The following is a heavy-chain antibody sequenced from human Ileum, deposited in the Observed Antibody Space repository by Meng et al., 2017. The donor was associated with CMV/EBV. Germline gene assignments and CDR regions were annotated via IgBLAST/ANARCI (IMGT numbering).Heavy chain of an antibody. CDR3: AKGSGLDKFDV. J-gene: IGHJ4*02. V-gene: IGHV3-20*04. CDR1: GFTFETYA. CDR2: INWDAGQK. Sequence: GESLKISCAASGFTFETYAMSWVRQAPGKGLEWGSDINWDAGQKEYADSVKGRFTISRDNAKNSLFLQMNRLRAEDTAFYFCAKGSGLDKFDVWGQGTLVTVSS. D-gene: IGHD1-1*01.